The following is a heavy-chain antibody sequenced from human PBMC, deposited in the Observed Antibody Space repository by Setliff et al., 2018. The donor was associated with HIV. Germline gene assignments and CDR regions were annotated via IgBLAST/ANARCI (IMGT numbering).Heavy chain of an antibody. V-gene: IGHV1-46*01. J-gene: IGHJ4*02. CDR2: INPSGGST. Sequence: ASVKVSCKASGYTFTSYDINWVRQATGQGLEWMGIINPSGGSTSYAQKFQGRVSMTSDTSTSTVYMELSSLRSEDTAVYYCARSQITYRNFDHWGQGTLVTVSS. CDR1: GYTFTSYD. CDR3: ARSQITYRNFDH. D-gene: IGHD1-20*01.